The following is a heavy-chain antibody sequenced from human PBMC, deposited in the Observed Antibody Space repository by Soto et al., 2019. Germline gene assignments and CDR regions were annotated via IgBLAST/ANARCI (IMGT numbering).Heavy chain of an antibody. CDR1: GFTFRSYG. CDR3: AKRELDDK. CDR2: ISDNGGRT. V-gene: IGHV3-23*01. D-gene: IGHD3-3*02. Sequence: EVQLLESGGRFVQPGGSLRLSCAASGFTFRSYGMSWVRQAPGKGLEWISAISDNGGRTDYADSVKGRFTISRDNSKNTLFLQMNTLTAEDTAVYYCAKRELDDKWGQGTQVTVS. J-gene: IGHJ4*02.